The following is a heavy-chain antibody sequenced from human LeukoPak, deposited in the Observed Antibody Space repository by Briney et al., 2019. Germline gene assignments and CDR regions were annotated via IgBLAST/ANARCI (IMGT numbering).Heavy chain of an antibody. CDR2: IYYSVRT. D-gene: IGHD5-24*01. CDR1: GASISSYS. CDR3: ARTGDGYNYYNYYYMDV. Sequence: PSETLSLTCTVSGASISSYSWSWIRQPPGKGLEWIGYIYYSVRTNYNPSLKSRVTISVDMPNNQFSLKMSSVTAADTAVYYCARTGDGYNYYNYYYMDVWGKGTTVTVTS. V-gene: IGHV4-59*01. J-gene: IGHJ6*03.